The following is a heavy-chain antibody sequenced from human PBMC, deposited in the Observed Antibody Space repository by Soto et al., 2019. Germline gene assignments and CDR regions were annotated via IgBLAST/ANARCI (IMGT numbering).Heavy chain of an antibody. Sequence: SENLSLTCTVSGGSISGYYWSWIRQSPGKELKWIGNIGYIYNIASTNYNPSLKSRVAMSVDTSKNQFSLKLSSVTAADTAMYYCARYCGGDCYTYYYNGLDVWGQGTTVTVS. CDR3: ARYCGGDCYTYYYNGLDV. CDR1: GGSISGYY. D-gene: IGHD2-21*02. CDR2: IYNIAST. J-gene: IGHJ6*02. V-gene: IGHV4-59*01.